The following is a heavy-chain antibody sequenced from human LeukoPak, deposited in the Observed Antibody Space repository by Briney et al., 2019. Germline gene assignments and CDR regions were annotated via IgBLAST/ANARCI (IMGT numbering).Heavy chain of an antibody. CDR2: IKQDGSEK. J-gene: IGHJ4*02. CDR3: ARSHPAAAGTVDY. V-gene: IGHV3-7*01. Sequence: GGSLRLSCAASGFTFSNYWMSWVRQAPGEGLEWVANIKQDGSEKCYVDSVKGRFTISRDNAKNSLYLQMNSLRAEDTAVYYCARSHPAAAGTVDYWGQGTLVTVSS. CDR1: GFTFSNYW. D-gene: IGHD6-13*01.